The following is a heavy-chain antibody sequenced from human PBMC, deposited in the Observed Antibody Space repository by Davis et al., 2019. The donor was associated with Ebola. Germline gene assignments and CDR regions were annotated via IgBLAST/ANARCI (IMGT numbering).Heavy chain of an antibody. J-gene: IGHJ3*02. Sequence: ASVKVSCKASGYTFTSYDINWVRQATGQGLEWMGWMNPNSGNTGYAQKFQGRVTMTRNTSISTAYMELSSLRSEDTAVYYCAKHSSSWYRKAFDIWGQGTMVTVSS. CDR3: AKHSSSWYRKAFDI. CDR1: GYTFTSYD. V-gene: IGHV1-8*01. D-gene: IGHD6-13*01. CDR2: MNPNSGNT.